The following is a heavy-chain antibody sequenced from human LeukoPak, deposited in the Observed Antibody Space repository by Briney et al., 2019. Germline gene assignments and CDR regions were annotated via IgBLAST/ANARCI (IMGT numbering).Heavy chain of an antibody. Sequence: SETLSLTCTFSGGCMSFSSDYWGWIRQPPGKGLEWIGSLYYSGSTYYNPSLKSRVTISVDTSKSQFSLKLSSVTAADTAVYYCARGAIAYYYMDVWGKGTTVTVSS. CDR1: GGCMSFSSDY. CDR3: ARGAIAYYYMDV. CDR2: LYYSGST. V-gene: IGHV4-39*07. D-gene: IGHD6-13*01. J-gene: IGHJ6*03.